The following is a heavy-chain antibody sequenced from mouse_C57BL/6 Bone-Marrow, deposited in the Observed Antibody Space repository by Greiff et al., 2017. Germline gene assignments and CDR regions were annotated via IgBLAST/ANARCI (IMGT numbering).Heavy chain of an antibody. J-gene: IGHJ2*01. CDR2: INPSTGGT. V-gene: IGHV1-42*01. Sequence: EVQLVESGPELVKPGASVKISCKASGYSFTGYYMNWVKQSPEKSLEWIGEINPSTGGTTYNQKFKAKATLTVDKSSSTAYMQLKSLTSEDSAVYYCAGSGYNFDYWGQGTTLTVSS. D-gene: IGHD3-2*02. CDR1: GYSFTGYY. CDR3: AGSGYNFDY.